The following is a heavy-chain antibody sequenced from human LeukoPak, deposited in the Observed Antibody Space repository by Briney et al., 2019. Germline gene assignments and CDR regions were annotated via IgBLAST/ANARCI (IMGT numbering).Heavy chain of an antibody. CDR3: ARDRPKRSTIFGVVIHPSDAFDI. CDR2: ISAYSGNT. J-gene: IGHJ3*02. Sequence: ASVKVSCKASGYTFTSYGISWVRQAPGQGLEWMGWISAYSGNTNYAQKLQGRVTMTTDTSTSTAYMELRSLRSDDTAVYYCARDRPKRSTIFGVVIHPSDAFDIWGQGTMVTVSS. D-gene: IGHD3-3*01. CDR1: GYTFTSYG. V-gene: IGHV1-18*01.